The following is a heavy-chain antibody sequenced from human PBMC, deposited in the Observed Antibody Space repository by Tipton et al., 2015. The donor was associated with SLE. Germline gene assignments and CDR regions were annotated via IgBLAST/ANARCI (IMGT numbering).Heavy chain of an antibody. J-gene: IGHJ4*02. D-gene: IGHD6-19*01. Sequence: SLRLSCAASGFTFSSYAMYWVRQAPGKGLEWVAVISYDGSNKYYADSVKGRFTISRDNSKNTLYLQMNSLRAEDTAVYYCAKDSSPYHIAVAGGDYFDYWGQGTLVTVSS. V-gene: IGHV3-30-3*01. CDR2: ISYDGSNK. CDR1: GFTFSSYA. CDR3: AKDSSPYHIAVAGGDYFDY.